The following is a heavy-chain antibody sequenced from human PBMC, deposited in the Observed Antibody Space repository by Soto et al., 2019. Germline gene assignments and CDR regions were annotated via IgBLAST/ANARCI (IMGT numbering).Heavy chain of an antibody. D-gene: IGHD3-16*01. Sequence: SVKVSCKASGYTFTSYYMHWVRQAPGQGLEWMGGIIPIFGTANYAQKFQGRVTITADESTSTAYMELSSLRSEDTAVYYCARDGGGGNWFDPWGQGTLVTVSS. CDR3: ARDGGGGNWFDP. CDR2: IIPIFGTA. J-gene: IGHJ5*02. V-gene: IGHV1-69*13. CDR1: GYTFTSYY.